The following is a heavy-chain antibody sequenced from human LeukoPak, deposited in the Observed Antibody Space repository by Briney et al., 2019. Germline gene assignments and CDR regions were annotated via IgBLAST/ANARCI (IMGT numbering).Heavy chain of an antibody. D-gene: IGHD1-26*01. CDR1: GGSFSGYY. J-gene: IGHJ4*02. Sequence: SETLSLTCAVYGGSFSGYYWGCIRQPPGKGLEWIGEINHSGSTNYNPSLKSRVTISVDTSKNQFSLKLSSVTAADTAVYYCARGETPIGSYSNLFDYWGQGTLVTVSS. CDR2: INHSGST. CDR3: ARGETPIGSYSNLFDY. V-gene: IGHV4-34*01.